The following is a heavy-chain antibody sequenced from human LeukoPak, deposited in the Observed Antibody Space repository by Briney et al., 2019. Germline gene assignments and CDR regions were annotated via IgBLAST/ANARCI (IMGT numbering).Heavy chain of an antibody. D-gene: IGHD3-22*01. CDR1: GVTFSNYE. CDR3: ASTNYYDSSGLSNWFDP. V-gene: IGHV3-48*03. Sequence: GGSLRLSCAASGVTFSNYEMNWVRQAPGQGLEWVSYISSSGNIYYADSVKGPFTISRDNAKNSLYLQMNSLRAEDTAIYYCASTNYYDSSGLSNWFDPWGQGTLVTVSS. J-gene: IGHJ5*02. CDR2: ISSSGNI.